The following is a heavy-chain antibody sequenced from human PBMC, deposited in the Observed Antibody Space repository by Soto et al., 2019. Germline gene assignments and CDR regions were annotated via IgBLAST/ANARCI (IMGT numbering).Heavy chain of an antibody. V-gene: IGHV1-46*01. D-gene: IGHD3-22*01. CDR3: ARDKREDYYDSSGYWFDY. CDR1: GYTFTSYY. CDR2: INPSGGST. Sequence: QVQLVQSGAEVKKPGASVKVSCKASGYTFTSYYMHWVRQAPGQGIEWMGIINPSGGSTSYAQKFQGRVTVTGDTSTSTVYMELSCLRSDDTAVYYCARDKREDYYDSSGYWFDYWGQGTLVTVSS. J-gene: IGHJ4*02.